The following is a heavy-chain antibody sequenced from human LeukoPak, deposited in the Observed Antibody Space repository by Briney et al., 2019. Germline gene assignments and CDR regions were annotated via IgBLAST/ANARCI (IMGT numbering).Heavy chain of an antibody. J-gene: IGHJ3*01. CDR2: ISYTGGNE. CDR3: ARVGGDFGAFDV. V-gene: IGHV3-30*04. Sequence: PGGSLRLSCAAPGLYFDSHAMHWVRQAPGKGLEWVAYISYTGGNEYYADPVKGRFTISRDNSKNTLYLQMNSLRTEDTAVYFCARVGGDFGAFDVWGQGTMVTVSS. CDR1: GLYFDSHA. D-gene: IGHD3-10*01.